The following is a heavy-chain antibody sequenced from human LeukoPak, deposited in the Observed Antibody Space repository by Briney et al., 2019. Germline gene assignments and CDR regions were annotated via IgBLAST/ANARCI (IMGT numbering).Heavy chain of an antibody. CDR1: GYTFTGYY. V-gene: IGHV1-2*02. Sequence: GASVKVSCKASGYTFTGYYMHWVRQAPGQGLEWMGWINPNSGGTNYAQKFQGRVTTTRDTSISTAYMELSRLRSDDTAVYYCAREEGIAVAGTGFDPWGQGTLVTVSS. CDR2: INPNSGGT. CDR3: AREEGIAVAGTGFDP. J-gene: IGHJ5*02. D-gene: IGHD6-19*01.